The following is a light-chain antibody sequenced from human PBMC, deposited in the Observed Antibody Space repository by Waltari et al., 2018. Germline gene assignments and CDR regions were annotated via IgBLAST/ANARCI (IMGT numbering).Light chain of an antibody. CDR3: QAWDSSTAAYV. J-gene: IGLJ1*01. Sequence: SYELTQPPSVSVSPGQTASITCSGDKLGYKYTSWYQQKPGQSPVVVIYQDIRRPSGFPDRFSGSNSGNTATLTISGTQATDEADYFCQAWDSSTAAYVFGTGTKVTVL. CDR1: KLGYKY. CDR2: QDI. V-gene: IGLV3-1*01.